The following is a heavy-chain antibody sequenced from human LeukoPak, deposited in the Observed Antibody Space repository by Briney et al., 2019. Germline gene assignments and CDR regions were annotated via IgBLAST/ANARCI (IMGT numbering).Heavy chain of an antibody. D-gene: IGHD3-3*01. CDR3: ARKPADFWSGYSNNPPDY. CDR2: INHSGST. Sequence: SETLSLTCAVYGGSFSGYYWSWIRQPPGKGLEWIGEINHSGSTNYNPSLKSRVTISVDTSKNQFSLKLSSVTAADTAVYYCARKPADFWSGYSNNPPDYWGQGTLVTVSS. J-gene: IGHJ4*02. CDR1: GGSFSGYY. V-gene: IGHV4-34*01.